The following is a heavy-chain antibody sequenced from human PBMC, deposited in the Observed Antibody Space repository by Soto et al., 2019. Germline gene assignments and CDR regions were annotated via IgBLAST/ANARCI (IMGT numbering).Heavy chain of an antibody. CDR1: GFTFSSYG. CDR2: IWYDGSNK. J-gene: IGHJ6*02. Sequence: GGSLRLSCAASGFTFSSYGMHWVRQAPGKGLEWVAVIWYDGSNKYYADSVKGRFTISRDNSKNTLYLQMNSLRAEDTAVYYCARVTLYYDSNEGNYGMDVWGQGTTVTVSS. D-gene: IGHD3-22*01. V-gene: IGHV3-33*01. CDR3: ARVTLYYDSNEGNYGMDV.